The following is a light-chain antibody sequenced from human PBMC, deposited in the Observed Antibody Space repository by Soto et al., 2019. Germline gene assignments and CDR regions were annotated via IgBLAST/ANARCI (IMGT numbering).Light chain of an antibody. CDR2: DVN. V-gene: IGLV2-8*01. J-gene: IGLJ1*01. CDR3: SSYAGKNNLV. Sequence: QSVLTQPPSASGSPGQSVIISCTGTSDDVGFYSYVSWYQHHPGKAPKLIIYDVNKRPSGVPDRFSGSKSGNSASLTVSGLQGEDEADYYCSSYAGKNNLVFGTGTKVTVL. CDR1: SDDVGFYSY.